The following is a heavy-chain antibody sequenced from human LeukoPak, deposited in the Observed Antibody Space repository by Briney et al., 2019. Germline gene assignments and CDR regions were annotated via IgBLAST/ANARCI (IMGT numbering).Heavy chain of an antibody. V-gene: IGHV3-30*18. Sequence: GGSLRLSCAASGFTFSSYGMHWVRQAPGKGLEWVAVISYDGSNKYYADSVKGRFTISRDNSKNTLYLQMNSLRAEDTAVYYCAKSVVRGDGYHYGMDVWGQGTTVTVSS. J-gene: IGHJ6*02. CDR1: GFTFSSYG. CDR3: AKSVVRGDGYHYGMDV. D-gene: IGHD2-21*01. CDR2: ISYDGSNK.